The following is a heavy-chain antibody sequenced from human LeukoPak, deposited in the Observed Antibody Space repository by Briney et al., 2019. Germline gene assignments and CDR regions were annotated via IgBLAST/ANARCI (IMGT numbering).Heavy chain of an antibody. D-gene: IGHD4-17*01. CDR3: ARDLIVYGDYPQLPY. J-gene: IGHJ4*02. V-gene: IGHV3-21*01. CDR2: ISSSSSYI. Sequence: GGSLSLSCAASGFTFSSYSMNWVRQAPGKGLEWVSSISSSSSYIYYADSVKGRFTISRDNAKNSLYLQMNSLRAEDTAVYYCARDLIVYGDYPQLPYWGQGTLVTVSS. CDR1: GFTFSSYS.